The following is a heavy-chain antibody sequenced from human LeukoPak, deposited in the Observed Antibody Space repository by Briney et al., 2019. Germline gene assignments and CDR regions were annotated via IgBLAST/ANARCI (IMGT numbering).Heavy chain of an antibody. Sequence: GAPVKVSCKASGGTFSSYAISWVRQAPGQGLEWMGRIIPIFGTANYAQKFQGRVTITTDESTSTAYMELSSLRSEDTAVYYCARASDCSGGSCPISYWGQGTLVTVSS. D-gene: IGHD2-15*01. CDR1: GGTFSSYA. CDR2: IIPIFGTA. CDR3: ARASDCSGGSCPISY. V-gene: IGHV1-69*05. J-gene: IGHJ4*02.